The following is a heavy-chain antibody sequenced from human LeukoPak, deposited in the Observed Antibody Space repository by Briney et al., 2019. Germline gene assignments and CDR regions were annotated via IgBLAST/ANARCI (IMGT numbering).Heavy chain of an antibody. CDR2: IRHDGHT. CDR1: GFFSTAYY. D-gene: IGHD5-12*01. CDR3: ARQVATKGEWAFDV. J-gene: IGHJ3*01. Sequence: PSETLSLTCTVSGFFSTAYYWGWIRQPPGKGLEWIASIRHDGHTYYNPSLGSQVTISVDMSRNQFSLKLNSLTAADTAAYYCARQVATKGEWAFDVWGQGTMVTVSS. V-gene: IGHV4-38-2*02.